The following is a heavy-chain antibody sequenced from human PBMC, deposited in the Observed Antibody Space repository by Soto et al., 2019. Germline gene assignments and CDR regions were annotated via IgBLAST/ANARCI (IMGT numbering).Heavy chain of an antibody. CDR3: ARTYYYDSSDYWSSDF. J-gene: IGHJ4*02. CDR1: GFSLSTRGMC. Sequence: SGPTLVNPTQTLTLTCPFSGFSLSTRGMCVSWIRQPPGKALEWLARIDWDDDKYYTTSLKTRLTISKDTSKNQVVLKMTNMDPVDTATYYCARTYYYDSSDYWSSDFWGQGTLVTVSS. D-gene: IGHD3-22*01. V-gene: IGHV2-70*11. CDR2: IDWDDDK.